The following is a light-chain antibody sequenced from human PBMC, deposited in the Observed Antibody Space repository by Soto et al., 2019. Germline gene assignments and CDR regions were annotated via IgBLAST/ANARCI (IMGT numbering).Light chain of an antibody. CDR2: KAS. CDR3: QQYNSYSLT. V-gene: IGKV1-5*03. Sequence: DIQMTQSPSTLSASVGDRVTITCRASQSISSWLAWYQQKPGKAPKLLIYKASSLESGVPSRFSGSGSGTEFTFTISSLQPDDFATYYCQQYNSYSLTFGGGTKVEIK. J-gene: IGKJ4*01. CDR1: QSISSW.